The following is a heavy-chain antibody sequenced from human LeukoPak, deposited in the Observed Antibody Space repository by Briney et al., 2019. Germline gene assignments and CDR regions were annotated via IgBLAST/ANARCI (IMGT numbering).Heavy chain of an antibody. Sequence: GGSLRLSCAASGFTFSSYWMHWVRQAPGKGLVWVSRINSDGRSTSYAGSVKGRFTISRDNPKNTLYMQMNSLRAEDTAVYYCATSPGLGYSTSLTGVDYWGQGTLVTVSS. CDR3: ATSPGLGYSTSLTGVDY. CDR2: INSDGRST. CDR1: GFTFSSYW. J-gene: IGHJ4*02. V-gene: IGHV3-74*01. D-gene: IGHD6-6*01.